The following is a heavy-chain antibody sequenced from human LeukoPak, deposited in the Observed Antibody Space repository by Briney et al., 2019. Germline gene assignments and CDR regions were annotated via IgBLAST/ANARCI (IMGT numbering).Heavy chain of an antibody. Sequence: GGSLRLSCAASGFTFSSYAMHWVRQAPGKGLEWVAVISYDGSNKYYADSVKGRFTISRDNSKNTLYLQMNSLRAEDTAVYYCARATGIAAPNDYWGQGTLVTVSS. D-gene: IGHD6-13*01. CDR1: GFTFSSYA. V-gene: IGHV3-30-3*01. CDR2: ISYDGSNK. CDR3: ARATGIAAPNDY. J-gene: IGHJ4*02.